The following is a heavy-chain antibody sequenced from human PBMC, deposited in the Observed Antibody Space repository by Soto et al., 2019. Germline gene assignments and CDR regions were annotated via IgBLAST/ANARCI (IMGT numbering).Heavy chain of an antibody. CDR2: ISYDGSNK. D-gene: IGHD3-3*01. J-gene: IGHJ1*01. CDR3: ARYSRFLEWSLANWVYFQH. Sequence: GGSLRLSCAASGFTFSSYAMHWVRQAPGKGLEWVAVISYDGSNKYYADSVKGRFTISRDNSKNTLYLQMNSLRAEDTAVYYCARYSRFLEWSLANWVYFQHWGQGTLVTVSS. V-gene: IGHV3-30-3*01. CDR1: GFTFSSYA.